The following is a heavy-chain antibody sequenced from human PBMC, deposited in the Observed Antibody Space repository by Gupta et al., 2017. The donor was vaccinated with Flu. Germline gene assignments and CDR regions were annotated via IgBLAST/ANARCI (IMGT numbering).Heavy chain of an antibody. CDR1: EFIFDHYG. V-gene: IGHV3-23*01. CDR3: AKHLFSYENSDYYGAFHM. D-gene: IGHD3-22*01. Sequence: EGQMSQSGGGLVPLGGSLTLSCAAVGFASEFIFDHYGMSWVRQAPGKGLEWVSSISGSGGSTNSADSVKGRFSIFRDNSQNTLFLQMNKLRAEDTAVYFCAKHLFSYENSDYYGAFHMWGQGTLVTVSS. CDR2: ISGSGGST. J-gene: IGHJ3*02.